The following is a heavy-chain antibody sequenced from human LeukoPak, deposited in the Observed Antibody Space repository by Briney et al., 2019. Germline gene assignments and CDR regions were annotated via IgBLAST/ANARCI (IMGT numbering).Heavy chain of an antibody. CDR2: IYTSGST. D-gene: IGHD3-10*01. CDR3: AREWANYYGSGSYFGWFDP. V-gene: IGHV4-4*07. CDR1: GGSISSYY. Sequence: PSETLSLTCTVSGGSISSYYWSWIRQPAGKGLEWIGRIYTSGSTNYNPSLKSRVTMSVDTSKNQFSLKLSSVTAADTAVYYCAREWANYYGSGSYFGWFDPWGQGTLVTVSS. J-gene: IGHJ5*02.